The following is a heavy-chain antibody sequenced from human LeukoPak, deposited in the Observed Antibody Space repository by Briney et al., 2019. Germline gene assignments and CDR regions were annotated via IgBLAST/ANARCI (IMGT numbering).Heavy chain of an antibody. CDR3: AILNDFNAFDI. D-gene: IGHD2-21*02. Sequence: SETLSLTCTVSGGSISSYYWSWIRQPPGKGLEWVGYIYYSGSTNYSPSLKSRVTISVDTSNNHFSLKLSSVTAAVTAVYYCAILNDFNAFDIWGQGTTVTASS. V-gene: IGHV4-59*08. CDR1: GGSISSYY. CDR2: IYYSGST. J-gene: IGHJ3*02.